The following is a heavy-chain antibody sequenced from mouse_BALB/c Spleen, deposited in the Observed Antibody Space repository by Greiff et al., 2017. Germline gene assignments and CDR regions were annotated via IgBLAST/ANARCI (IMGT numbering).Heavy chain of an antibody. J-gene: IGHJ4*01. Sequence: EVKVVESGPSLVKPSQTLSLTCSVTGDSITSGYWNWIRKFPGNKLEYMGYISYSGSTYYNPSLKSRISITRDTSKNQYYLQLNSVTTEDTATYYCANYYGSSYAMDYWGQGTSVTVSS. V-gene: IGHV3-8*02. CDR2: ISYSGST. D-gene: IGHD1-1*01. CDR1: GDSITSGY. CDR3: ANYYGSSYAMDY.